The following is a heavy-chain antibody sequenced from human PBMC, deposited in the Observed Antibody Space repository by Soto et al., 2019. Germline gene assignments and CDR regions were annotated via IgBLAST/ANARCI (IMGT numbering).Heavy chain of an antibody. J-gene: IGHJ5*02. Sequence: QVQLVQSGAEVKKPGASVKVSCKASGYTFTSYYMHWVRQAPGQGLEWMGIINPSGGSTSYAQKFQGRVNMTRDTSTSTVYVELSRLRSEETAVYYCAGDLGNSGYDSGWFDPWGQGTLVTVSS. CDR3: AGDLGNSGYDSGWFDP. CDR1: GYTFTSYY. D-gene: IGHD5-12*01. CDR2: INPSGGST. V-gene: IGHV1-46*01.